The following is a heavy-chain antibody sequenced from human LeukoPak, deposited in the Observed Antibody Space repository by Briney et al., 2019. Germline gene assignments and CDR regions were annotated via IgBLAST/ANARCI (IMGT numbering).Heavy chain of an antibody. Sequence: PGGSLRLSCAASGFTFSSNWRSWVRQAPGKGLEWVANIRQDGSDKYYMDSVKGRFTISRDNAKNSLSLQMNSLRVEDTAVYYCARDRDCGDGGCYPHFDYWGQGVRVTVSS. J-gene: IGHJ4*02. V-gene: IGHV3-7*01. CDR1: GFTFSSNW. CDR2: IRQDGSDK. D-gene: IGHD2-15*01. CDR3: ARDRDCGDGGCYPHFDY.